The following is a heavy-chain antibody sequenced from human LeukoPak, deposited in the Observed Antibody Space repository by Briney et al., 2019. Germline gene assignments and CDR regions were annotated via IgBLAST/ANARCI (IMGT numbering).Heavy chain of an antibody. CDR3: AKVTAVAGTRHYYYYMDV. CDR1: GFTFSSYG. D-gene: IGHD6-19*01. J-gene: IGHJ6*03. V-gene: IGHV3-23*01. CDR2: ISGSGGST. Sequence: GGSLRLSCAASGFTFSSYGMSWVRQAPGKGLEWVSAISGSGGSTYYADSVKGRFTISRDNSKNTLYLQMNSLRAEDTAVYYCAKVTAVAGTRHYYYYMDVWGKGTTVTISS.